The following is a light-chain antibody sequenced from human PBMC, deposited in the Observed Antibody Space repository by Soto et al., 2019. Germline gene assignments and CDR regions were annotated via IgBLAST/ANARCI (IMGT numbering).Light chain of an antibody. V-gene: IGLV1-44*01. J-gene: IGLJ1*01. CDR1: RSNIGSNA. CDR3: AAWDDSLNGLYV. CDR2: SNN. Sequence: QSVLTQPPSASGTPGQRVTISCSGGRSNIGSNAVTWYRQLPGTAPKLLIYSNNQRPSGVPDRFSGSKSGTSASLAISGLQSEDEADYYCAAWDDSLNGLYVFGTGTKLTVL.